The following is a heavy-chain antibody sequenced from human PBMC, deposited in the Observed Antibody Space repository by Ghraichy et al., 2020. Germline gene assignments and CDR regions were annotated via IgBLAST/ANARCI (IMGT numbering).Heavy chain of an antibody. CDR1: GGSISSSSYY. J-gene: IGHJ4*02. V-gene: IGHV4-39*01. CDR2: IYYSGST. D-gene: IGHD1-26*01. Sequence: SETLSLTCTVSGGSISSSSYYWGWIRQPPGKGLEWIGSIYYSGSTYYNPSLKSRVTISVDTSKNQFSLKLSSVTVADTAVYYCARLGATTPYYFDYWGQGTLVTVSS. CDR3: ARLGATTPYYFDY.